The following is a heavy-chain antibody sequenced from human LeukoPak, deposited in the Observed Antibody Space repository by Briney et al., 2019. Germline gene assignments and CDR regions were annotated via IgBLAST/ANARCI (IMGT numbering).Heavy chain of an antibody. CDR3: ATCGGNTAEYFQR. CDR2: IIPMSTTA. CDR1: GGIYRITA. V-gene: IGHV1-69*05. D-gene: IGHD4-23*01. J-gene: IGHJ1*01. Sequence: ASVKVSCKVSGGIYRITAITWVRQAPGQGLEWMGGIIPMSTTANYAQKFQGRVTITRDDSTSTAYMEVSSLRSEDTALYYCATCGGNTAEYFQRWGQGTLVTVSS.